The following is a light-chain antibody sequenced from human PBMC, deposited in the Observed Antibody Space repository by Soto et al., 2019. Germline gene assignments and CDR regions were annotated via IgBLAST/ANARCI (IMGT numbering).Light chain of an antibody. CDR2: GAS. Sequence: EIVMTLSPATLSVYPGERATLSCRASQSVSSNLACYQQKPGQAPRLLIYGASTRATGIPDRFSGSGSGTDFTLTISKLEPEDFAVYYCQQSGSSPWTFGQGTRWIS. J-gene: IGKJ1*01. V-gene: IGKV3-20*01. CDR1: QSVSSN. CDR3: QQSGSSPWT.